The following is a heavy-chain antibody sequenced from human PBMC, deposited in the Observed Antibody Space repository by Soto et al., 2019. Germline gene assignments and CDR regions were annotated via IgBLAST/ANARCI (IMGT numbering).Heavy chain of an antibody. CDR2: INHSGST. J-gene: IGHJ6*02. CDR3: ANRPGYSSSVYYYYYYGMDV. D-gene: IGHD6-13*01. V-gene: IGHV4-34*01. CDR1: GGSFSVYY. Sequence: PSETLSLTCAVYGGSFSVYYWSWIRQPPGKGLEWIGEINHSGSTNYNPSLKSRVTISVDTSKNQFSLKLSSVTATDTAVYYCANRPGYSSSVYYYYYYGMDVWGQGTTVTVSS.